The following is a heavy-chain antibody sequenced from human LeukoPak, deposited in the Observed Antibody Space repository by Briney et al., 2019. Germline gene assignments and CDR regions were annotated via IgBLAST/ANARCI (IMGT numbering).Heavy chain of an antibody. CDR2: ISASGGST. Sequence: GGSLRLSCAASGFTFSSSAMSWVRQVPGKGLEWVSGISASGGSTYYADSVRGRFTISRDNSKNTLYVQMNSLRDEDTAVYYCAEKPEGETTQLLDPRGQGTLVTVSS. D-gene: IGHD1-14*01. V-gene: IGHV3-23*01. CDR1: GFTFSSSA. J-gene: IGHJ5*02. CDR3: AEKPEGETTQLLDP.